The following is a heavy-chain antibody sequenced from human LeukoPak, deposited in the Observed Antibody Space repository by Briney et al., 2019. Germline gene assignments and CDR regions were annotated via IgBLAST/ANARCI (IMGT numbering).Heavy chain of an antibody. CDR1: GFTFSSYS. CDR3: ARDHITIFGVVTYYFDY. V-gene: IGHV3-21*01. CDR2: ISSSSSYI. D-gene: IGHD3-3*01. J-gene: IGHJ4*02. Sequence: GGSLRLSCAASGFTFSSYSMNWVRQAPGKWLEWVSSISSSSSYIYYADSVKGRFTISRDNAKNSLYLQMNSLRAEDTAVYYCARDHITIFGVVTYYFDYWGQGTLVTVSS.